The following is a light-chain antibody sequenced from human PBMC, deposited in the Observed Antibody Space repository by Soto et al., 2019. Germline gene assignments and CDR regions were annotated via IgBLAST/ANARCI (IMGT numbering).Light chain of an antibody. CDR1: QSVSSSY. CDR3: QQYDNSPLT. J-gene: IGKJ4*01. Sequence: DIVLTQSPGTLSLSPGERAALSCRASQSVSSSYLAWYQQKPGQAPRLLIYGASNRATGIPDRFSVSGSGTDFTLTISRLEPDDVAVYYCQQYDNSPLTFGGGTKVEIK. V-gene: IGKV3-20*01. CDR2: GAS.